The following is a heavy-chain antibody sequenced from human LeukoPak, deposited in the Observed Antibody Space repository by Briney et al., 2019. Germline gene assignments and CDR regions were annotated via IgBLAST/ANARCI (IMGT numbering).Heavy chain of an antibody. CDR1: AGSSGSGGYS. V-gene: IGHV4-31*03. Sequence: SETLSLTCTVSAGSSGSGGYSWSWIRQHPGKGLEWIGNIYYSGSTYYNPSLKTRITMSIDTSKSKLSLNLSSVTAADTAVYYCARDVGYCSSTSCHYYFDYWGQGTLVTVSS. CDR2: IYYSGST. CDR3: ARDVGYCSSTSCHYYFDY. J-gene: IGHJ4*02. D-gene: IGHD2-2*01.